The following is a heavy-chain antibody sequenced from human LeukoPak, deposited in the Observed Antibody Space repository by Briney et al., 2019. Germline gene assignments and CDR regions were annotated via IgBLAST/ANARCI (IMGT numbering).Heavy chain of an antibody. CDR2: IIGSGGGT. Sequence: GGSLRLSCAASGFSFSSYAMSWVRQAPGKGLEWVSSIIGSGGGTSYADSVKGRFTISRDNSKHTLSLQMSSLRAEDTALYYCASRTGYSFASWGQGTLVIVSS. CDR3: ASRTGYSFAS. J-gene: IGHJ4*02. V-gene: IGHV3-23*01. D-gene: IGHD1-14*01. CDR1: GFSFSSYA.